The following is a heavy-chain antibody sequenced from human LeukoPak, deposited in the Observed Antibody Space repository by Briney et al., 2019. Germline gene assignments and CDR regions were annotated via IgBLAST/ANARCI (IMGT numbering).Heavy chain of an antibody. Sequence: GGSLRLSCAASGFTFSSYSMNWVRQAPGKGLEWDSCISSSSSTIYYADSVKGRFTISRDNSKNTVYLQMNSLRPEDTAMYYCARNDYYDLGTYHSGFDYWGLGTLVTVSS. CDR1: GFTFSSYS. D-gene: IGHD3-10*01. CDR3: ARNDYYDLGTYHSGFDY. V-gene: IGHV3-48*01. J-gene: IGHJ4*02. CDR2: ISSSSSTI.